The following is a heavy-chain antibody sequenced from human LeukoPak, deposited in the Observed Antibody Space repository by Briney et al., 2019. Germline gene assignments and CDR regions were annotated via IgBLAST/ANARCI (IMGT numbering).Heavy chain of an antibody. J-gene: IGHJ4*02. V-gene: IGHV3-23*01. D-gene: IGHD6-19*01. CDR2: ISGSGGST. CDR3: TKTSEQWLVWGSYFDY. CDR1: GFTFSSYA. Sequence: GGSLRLSCAASGFTFSSYAMSWVRQAPGKGLDWVSAISGSGGSTYYADSVKGRFTISRDNSKNTLYLQMNSLRAEDTAVYYCTKTSEQWLVWGSYFDYWGQGTLVTVSS.